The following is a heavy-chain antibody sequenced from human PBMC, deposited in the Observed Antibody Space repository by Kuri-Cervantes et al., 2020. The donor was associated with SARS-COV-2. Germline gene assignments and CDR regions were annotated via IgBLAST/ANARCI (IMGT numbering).Heavy chain of an antibody. CDR3: AKDQDYYDSSGQFDY. CDR2: IYSGGSST. J-gene: IGHJ4*02. V-gene: IGHV3-23*03. CDR1: GFTVSSNY. Sequence: GGSLRLSCAASGFTVSSNYMSWVRQAPGKGLEWVSVIYSGGSSTYYADSVKGRFTISRDNSKNTLYLQMNSLRAEDTAVYYCAKDQDYYDSSGQFDYWGQGTLVTVSS. D-gene: IGHD3-22*01.